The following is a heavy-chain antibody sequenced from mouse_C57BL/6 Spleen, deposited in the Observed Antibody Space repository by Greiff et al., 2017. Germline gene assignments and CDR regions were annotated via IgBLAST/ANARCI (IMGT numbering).Heavy chain of an antibody. CDR2: IDPSDSET. Sequence: QVQLKQPGAELVRPGSSVKLSCKASGYTFTSYWMHWVKQRPIQGLEWIGNIDPSDSETHYNQKFKDKATLTVDKSSSTAYMQLSSLTSEDYAVSYCASCGDVYFDYWGQGTTLTVSS. CDR3: ASCGDVYFDY. D-gene: IGHD6-1*01. J-gene: IGHJ2*01. V-gene: IGHV1-52*01. CDR1: GYTFTSYW.